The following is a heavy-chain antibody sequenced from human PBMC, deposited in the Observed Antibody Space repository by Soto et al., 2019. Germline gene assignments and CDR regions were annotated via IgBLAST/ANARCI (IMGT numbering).Heavy chain of an antibody. Sequence: PSETLSLTCTVSGGSISSYYWSWIRQPPGKGLEWIGYTYYSGSTNYNPSLKSRVTISVDTSKNQFSLKLSSVTAADTAVYYCARGTFFAQYYFDYWGQGTLVTVSS. J-gene: IGHJ4*02. V-gene: IGHV4-59*01. CDR1: GGSISSYY. CDR3: ARGTFFAQYYFDY. D-gene: IGHD3-3*02. CDR2: TYYSGST.